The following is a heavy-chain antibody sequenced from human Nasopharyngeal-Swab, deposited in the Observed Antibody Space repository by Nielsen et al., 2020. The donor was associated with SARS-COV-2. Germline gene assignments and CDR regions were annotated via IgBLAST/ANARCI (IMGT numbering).Heavy chain of an antibody. D-gene: IGHD1-1*01. CDR1: GFTFSDYY. Sequence: GSLRLSCAASGFTFSDYYMSWIRQAPGKGLEWVSYISSSGSTIYYADSVKGRFTISRDNAKNSLYLQMNSLRDEDTALYHCVRPLRGTGTPDSWGQGTLVTVSS. V-gene: IGHV3-11*04. J-gene: IGHJ4*02. CDR3: VRPLRGTGTPDS. CDR2: ISSSGSTI.